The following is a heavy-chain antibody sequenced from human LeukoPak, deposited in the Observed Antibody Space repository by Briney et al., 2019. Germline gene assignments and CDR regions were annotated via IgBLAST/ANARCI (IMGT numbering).Heavy chain of an antibody. J-gene: IGHJ4*02. CDR3: SGGTYIAVAGFDY. CDR1: GFTFSSYA. CDR2: ISYDGSNK. Sequence: GGSLRLSCAASGFTFSSYAMHWVRQAPGKGLEWVAVISYDGSNKYYADSVKGRFTISRDNSKNTLYLQMNSLRAEDTAVYYCSGGTYIAVAGFDYWGQGTLVTVSS. D-gene: IGHD6-19*01. V-gene: IGHV3-30-3*01.